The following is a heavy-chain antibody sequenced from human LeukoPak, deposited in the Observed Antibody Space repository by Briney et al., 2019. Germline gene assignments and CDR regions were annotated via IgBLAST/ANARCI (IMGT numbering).Heavy chain of an antibody. J-gene: IGHJ4*02. D-gene: IGHD1-26*01. Sequence: PGGCLRLSCAASGFTFDDYTMHWVRQAPGKGRGWVSLIIWVGDSTYYADSVKGRFTISRDNSKNSLFLQMNSLRTEDPALYFCAKDIYAKGAVGAFDYWGQGTLVTVSS. V-gene: IGHV3-43*01. CDR3: AKDIYAKGAVGAFDY. CDR2: IIWVGDST. CDR1: GFTFDDYT.